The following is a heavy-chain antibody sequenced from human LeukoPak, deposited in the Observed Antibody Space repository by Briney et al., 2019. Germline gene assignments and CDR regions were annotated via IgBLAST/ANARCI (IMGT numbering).Heavy chain of an antibody. D-gene: IGHD3-10*01. J-gene: IGHJ4*02. V-gene: IGHV6-1*01. CDR1: GDSVSSNSAA. Sequence: SQTLSLTCATSGDSVSSNSAAWNWIRQSPSRGLEWLGRTYYRSEWYNDYAVSVKSRITINPDTSKNQFSLQLNSVTPEDTAVYYCARDLYYYGSGSYYKPLDYWGQGTLVTVSS. CDR2: TYYRSEWYN. CDR3: ARDLYYYGSGSYYKPLDY.